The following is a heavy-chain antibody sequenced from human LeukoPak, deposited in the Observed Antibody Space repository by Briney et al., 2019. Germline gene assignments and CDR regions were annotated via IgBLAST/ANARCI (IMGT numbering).Heavy chain of an antibody. Sequence: PSETLSLTCTVSGGSISSSSYYWGWIRQPPGKGLEWIGSIYYSGSTYYHPSLKSRVTISVDTSKNQFSLKLSSVTAADTAVYYCAITNYYDSSGYYYGRGNYFDYWGQGTLVTVSS. CDR3: AITNYYDSSGYYYGRGNYFDY. CDR2: IYYSGST. V-gene: IGHV4-39*01. CDR1: GGSISSSSYY. J-gene: IGHJ4*02. D-gene: IGHD3-22*01.